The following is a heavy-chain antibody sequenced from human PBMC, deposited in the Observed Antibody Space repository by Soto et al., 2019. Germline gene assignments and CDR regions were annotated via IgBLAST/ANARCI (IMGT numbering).Heavy chain of an antibody. CDR2: IYYSGST. Sequence: SETLSITCTVSGGSISSGGYYWSWIRQHPGKGLEWIGYIYYSGSTYYNPSLKSRVTISVDTSKNQFSLKLSSVTAADTAVYYCATHSPYYYYGMDVWGQGTTVTVSS. J-gene: IGHJ6*02. D-gene: IGHD6-13*01. CDR3: ATHSPYYYYGMDV. V-gene: IGHV4-31*03. CDR1: GGSISSGGYY.